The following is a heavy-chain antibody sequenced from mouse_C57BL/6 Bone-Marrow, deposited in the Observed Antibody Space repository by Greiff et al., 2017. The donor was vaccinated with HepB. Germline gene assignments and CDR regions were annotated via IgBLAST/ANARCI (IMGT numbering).Heavy chain of an antibody. CDR1: GYSFTDYN. J-gene: IGHJ3*01. CDR2: INPNYGTT. CDR3: ARAEGDLLWLRRPFAY. Sequence: EVQLQQSGPELVKPGASVKISCKASGYSFTDYNMNWVKQRNGKSLEWIGVINPNYGTTSYNQKFKGKATFTVDQSSSTAYMPLNSLTSEYSAVYYCARAEGDLLWLRRPFAYWSQGTLVTVSS. V-gene: IGHV1-39*01. D-gene: IGHD2-2*01.